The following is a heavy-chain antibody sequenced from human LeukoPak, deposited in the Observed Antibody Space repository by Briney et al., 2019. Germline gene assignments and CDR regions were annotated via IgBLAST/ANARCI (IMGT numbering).Heavy chain of an antibody. J-gene: IGHJ4*02. CDR1: GFTFGSYS. V-gene: IGHV3-21*01. CDR2: ISSSSSYI. D-gene: IGHD4-17*01. CDR3: ARTPLDDYGDYFDY. Sequence: QPGGSLRLSCAASGFTFGSYSMNWVRQAPGKGLEWVSSISSSSSYIYYADSVKGRFTISRDNAKNSLYLQMNSLRAEDTAVYYCARTPLDDYGDYFDYWGQGTLVTVSS.